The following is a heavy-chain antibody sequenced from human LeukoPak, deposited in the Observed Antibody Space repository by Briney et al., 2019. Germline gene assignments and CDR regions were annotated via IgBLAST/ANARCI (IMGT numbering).Heavy chain of an antibody. Sequence: ASVKVSCKTSGYSFTDYYIHWVRQAPGQGREWMGWINTKSGRTSSARKFQGRVTMTRDPSITTVYMDMAWLTSDDMAIYFCARADFIDAGPYLIGPWGQGTLVTVSS. D-gene: IGHD3-3*01. CDR2: INTKSGRT. CDR3: ARADFIDAGPYLIGP. V-gene: IGHV1-2*02. CDR1: GYSFTDYY. J-gene: IGHJ5*02.